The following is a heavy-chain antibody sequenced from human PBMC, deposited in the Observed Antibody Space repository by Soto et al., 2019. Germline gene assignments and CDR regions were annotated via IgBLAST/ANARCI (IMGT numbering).Heavy chain of an antibody. Sequence: ASVKVSCKASGYTFTGYYMHWVRQAPGQGLESMGWINPNSGGTNYAQKFQGWVTMTRDTSISTAYMELSRLRSDDTAVYYCARDLSRTVTLDYWGQGTLVTVSS. D-gene: IGHD4-17*01. J-gene: IGHJ4*02. CDR3: ARDLSRTVTLDY. CDR2: INPNSGGT. CDR1: GYTFTGYY. V-gene: IGHV1-2*04.